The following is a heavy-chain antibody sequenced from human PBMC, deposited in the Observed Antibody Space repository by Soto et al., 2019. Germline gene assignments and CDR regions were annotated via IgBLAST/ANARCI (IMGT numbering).Heavy chain of an antibody. V-gene: IGHV4-39*01. CDR2: IYYSGTA. J-gene: IGHJ4*02. CDR1: GGFISSSSYY. CDR3: ASPDHGDLFGLDY. Sequence: ETLSLTCTVSGGFISSSSYYWGWIRPPPGKGLEWIGRIYYSGTANYNPTLKSRVTISVDTSKNQFSLKLSSVTAADTAVYYCASPDHGDLFGLDYWGQGTLVTVSS. D-gene: IGHD3-10*01.